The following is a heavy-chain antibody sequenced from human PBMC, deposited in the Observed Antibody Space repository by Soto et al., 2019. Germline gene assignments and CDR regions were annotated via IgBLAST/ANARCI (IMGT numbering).Heavy chain of an antibody. D-gene: IGHD2-8*02. CDR3: AKGSVPWCSPSGPCYPLDI. J-gene: IGHJ4*02. CDR1: CFRFSNYA. CDR2: ITDSGDNS. V-gene: IGHV3-23*01. Sequence: FLRLSGGSSCFRFSNYAKSVGRPAPGTGLECISAITDSGDNSIYAGSVRGRFTMSRDNSKNIVYLQMNSLRVGDTARYYCAKGSVPWCSPSGPCYPLDIRGPGVPVTVS.